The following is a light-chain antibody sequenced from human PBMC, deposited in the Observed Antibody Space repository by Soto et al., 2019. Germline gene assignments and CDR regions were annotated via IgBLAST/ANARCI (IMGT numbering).Light chain of an antibody. Sequence: IQMTQSPSTLSASVGDRVTITCRASQSISSWLAWYQQKPGKAPNLLIYDASNLESGVPSRYSGSGSGTEFTLTISSLQPDDFGTYYCHQYKSYTPYTIGQGNKVEIK. J-gene: IGKJ2*01. CDR2: DAS. CDR3: HQYKSYTPYT. CDR1: QSISSW. V-gene: IGKV1-5*01.